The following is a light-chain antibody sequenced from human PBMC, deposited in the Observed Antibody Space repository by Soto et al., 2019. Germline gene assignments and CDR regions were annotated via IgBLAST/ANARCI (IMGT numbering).Light chain of an antibody. V-gene: IGKV3-15*01. CDR1: QHVSSN. Sequence: EIVMTQSPATLSVSPGGIATLSCRASQHVSSNFAWYRQKPGQAPTLLIYRASTRATGIPARFSGSGSGTEITLTISSLQSEDFAVYYCLQYNNWPYTFGQGTKLEIK. CDR2: RAS. CDR3: LQYNNWPYT. J-gene: IGKJ2*01.